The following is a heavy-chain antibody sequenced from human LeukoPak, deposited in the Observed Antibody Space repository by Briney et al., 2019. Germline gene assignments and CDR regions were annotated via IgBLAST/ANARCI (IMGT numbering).Heavy chain of an antibody. Sequence: SLKVSCKASLVASTTYVISSVRQAPGHQGEWRGGIIPIFGTAKYAQKFQGRVTLTSVESTSTAYMELSSLRSEDTAVYYCVFDSSGYLSRSLPPYFDCWGQGTMVTVSS. V-gene: IGHV1-69*01. CDR1: LVASTTYV. CDR2: IIPIFGTA. CDR3: VFDSSGYLSRSLPPYFDC. J-gene: IGHJ4*03. D-gene: IGHD3-22*01.